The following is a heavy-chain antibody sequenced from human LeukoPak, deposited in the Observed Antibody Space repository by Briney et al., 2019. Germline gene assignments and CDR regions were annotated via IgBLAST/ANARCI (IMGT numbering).Heavy chain of an antibody. CDR1: GFTFSSYS. J-gene: IGHJ4*02. V-gene: IGHV3-21*01. Sequence: GSLRLSCAASGFTFSSYSMNWVRQAPGKGLEWVSSISSSSSYIYYADSVKGRFTISRDNAKNSLYLQMNSLRAEDTAVYYCARSDAYDILTGYIGYYFDYWGQGTLVTVSS. D-gene: IGHD3-9*01. CDR3: ARSDAYDILTGYIGYYFDY. CDR2: ISSSSSYI.